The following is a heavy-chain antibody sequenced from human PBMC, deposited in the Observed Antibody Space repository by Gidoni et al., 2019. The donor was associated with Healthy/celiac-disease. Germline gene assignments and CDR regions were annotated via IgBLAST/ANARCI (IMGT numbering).Heavy chain of an antibody. Sequence: EVQLLESGGGLVQPGGSLRLSCAASGFTFSSYAMSWVRQAPGKGLDWVSAISGSGGSTYYADSVKGRFTISRDNSKNTLYLQMNSLRAEDTAVYYCAKSQGRQLVLYYFDYWGQGTLVTVSS. V-gene: IGHV3-23*01. J-gene: IGHJ4*02. CDR3: AKSQGRQLVLYYFDY. CDR1: GFTFSSYA. D-gene: IGHD6-6*01. CDR2: ISGSGGST.